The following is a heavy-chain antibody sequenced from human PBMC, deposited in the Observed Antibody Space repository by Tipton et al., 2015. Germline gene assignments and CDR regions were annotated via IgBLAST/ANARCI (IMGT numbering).Heavy chain of an antibody. CDR3: ACQDYDSLTRDYQTVDY. Sequence: TLSLTCSVSGSSVSSGNYYWSWIRQPPGKGLEWIGSISHSGNTYYNPSLKSRVTMSRDTSKNQFSLKLTSVTAADTAVYYCACQDYDSLTRDYQTVDYWGQGTLVTVSS. CDR2: ISHSGNT. J-gene: IGHJ4*02. D-gene: IGHD3-9*01. V-gene: IGHV4-39*07. CDR1: GSSVSSGNYY.